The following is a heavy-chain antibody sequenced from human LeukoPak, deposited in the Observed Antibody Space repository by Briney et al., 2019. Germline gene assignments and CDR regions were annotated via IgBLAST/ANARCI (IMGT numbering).Heavy chain of an antibody. CDR2: IYYSGST. CDR1: GGSVSSGSYY. V-gene: IGHV4-61*01. CDR3: ARDVPLRGYSGSIFDY. Sequence: PSETLSLTCTVSGGSVSSGSYYCSWIRQPPGKGLEWIGYIYYSGSTNYNPSLKSRVTISVDTSKNQFSLKLSSVTAADTAVYYCARDVPLRGYSGSIFDYWGQGTLVTVSS. J-gene: IGHJ4*02. D-gene: IGHD5-12*01.